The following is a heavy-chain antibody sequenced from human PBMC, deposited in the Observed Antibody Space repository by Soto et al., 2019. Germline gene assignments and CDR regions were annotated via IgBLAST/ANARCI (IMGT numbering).Heavy chain of an antibody. CDR3: ATVGWNEGSNY. J-gene: IGHJ4*02. V-gene: IGHV3-7*03. D-gene: IGHD1-1*01. CDR1: GFTFSPYW. CDR2: IKQDGSEK. Sequence: EVQLVESGGGLVQPGGSLRLSCVASGFTFSPYWMSWVRQAPGKGLEWVANIKQDGSEKYHRDSVKGRFSISRDNAKNSLYLQMNSLRVGDPAVYYCATVGWNEGSNYRGQGTLVSVSS.